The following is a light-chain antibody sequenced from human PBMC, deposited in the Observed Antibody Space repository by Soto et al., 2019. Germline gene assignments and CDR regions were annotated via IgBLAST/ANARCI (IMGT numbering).Light chain of an antibody. CDR2: EVH. CDR1: SSDVGGYNY. Sequence: QSALTQPPSASGSPGQSVTISCTGTSSDVGGYNYVSWYQQHPDKAPKLMIYEVHKRPSGVPDRFSGSKSGNTASLTVSGLQAEDEADYYCSSYAGSNNLGVFGTGTKLTVL. J-gene: IGLJ1*01. V-gene: IGLV2-8*01. CDR3: SSYAGSNNLGV.